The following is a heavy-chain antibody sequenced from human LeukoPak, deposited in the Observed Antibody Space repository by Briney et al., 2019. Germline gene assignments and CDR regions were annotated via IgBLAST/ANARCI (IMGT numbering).Heavy chain of an antibody. CDR2: IYHSGST. J-gene: IGHJ4*02. D-gene: IGHD2-2*01. V-gene: IGHV4-30-2*01. CDR3: AGVRYCSSTSCRDFDY. Sequence: PSQTLSLTCTVSGGSISSGGYYWSWIRQPPGKGLEWIGYIYHSGSTYYNPSLKSRVTISVDRSKNQFSLKLSSVTAADTAVYYCAGVRYCSSTSCRDFDYWGQGTLVTVSS. CDR1: GGSISSGGYY.